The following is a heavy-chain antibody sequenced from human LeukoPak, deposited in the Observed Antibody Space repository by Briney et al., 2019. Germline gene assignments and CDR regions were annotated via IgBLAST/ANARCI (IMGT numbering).Heavy chain of an antibody. CDR3: AKRGVVIRVILVGFHKEAYYFDS. J-gene: IGHJ4*02. CDR2: ISDRGSSK. V-gene: IGHV3-23*01. D-gene: IGHD3-22*01. CDR1: GITISNYG. Sequence: GGSLRLSCAVSGITISNYGMSWGRQAPGKGLEWVAGISDRGSSKDYADSVKGRFTISTDHPKNTLYLQMNSLRAEDTAVYFCAKRGVVIRVILVGFHKEAYYFDSWGQGALVTVSS.